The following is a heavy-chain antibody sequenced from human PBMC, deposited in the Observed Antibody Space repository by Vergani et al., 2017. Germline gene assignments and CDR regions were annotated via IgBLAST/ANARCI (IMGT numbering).Heavy chain of an antibody. CDR3: AKVPSSWGEFDY. CDR1: GFTFSSYG. J-gene: IGHJ4*02. CDR2: ISYDGSNK. D-gene: IGHD6-13*01. V-gene: IGHV3-30*18. Sequence: VQLVESGGGVVQPGRSLRLSCAASGFTFSSYGMHWVRQAPGKGLEWVAVISYDGSNKYYADSVKGRFTISRDNSKNTLYLQMNSLRAEDTAVYYCAKVPSSWGEFDYWGQGTLVTVSS.